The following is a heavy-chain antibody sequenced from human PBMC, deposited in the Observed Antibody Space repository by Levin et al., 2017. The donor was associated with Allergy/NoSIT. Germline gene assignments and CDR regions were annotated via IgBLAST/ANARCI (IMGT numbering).Heavy chain of an antibody. CDR3: ASSGQSLNWFDP. Sequence: PSQTLSLTCTVSGGSISSSSYYWGWIRQPPGKGLEWIGSIYYSGSTYYNPSLKSRVTISVDTSNNQFSLKLSSVTAADTAVYFCASSGQSLNWFDPWGQGTLVTVSS. J-gene: IGHJ5*02. CDR2: IYYSGST. CDR1: GGSISSSSYY. D-gene: IGHD1-14*01. V-gene: IGHV4-39*01.